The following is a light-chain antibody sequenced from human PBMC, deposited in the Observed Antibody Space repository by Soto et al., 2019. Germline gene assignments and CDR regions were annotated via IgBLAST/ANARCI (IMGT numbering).Light chain of an antibody. Sequence: ESLLTRSQDTQSSFPGDSVTLSCRASQSIYTRLAWYQHRPGQAPRLLIYQTALRDAGIPARFSASGSGTDFTLTISDLQPEDFAIYYCHQRHRLPPPFGEVANVDIK. CDR2: QTA. CDR1: QSIYTR. CDR3: HQRHRLPPP. V-gene: IGKV3-11*01. J-gene: IGKJ4*01.